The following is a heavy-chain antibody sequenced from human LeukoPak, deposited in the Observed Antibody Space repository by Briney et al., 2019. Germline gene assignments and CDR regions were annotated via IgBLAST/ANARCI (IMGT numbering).Heavy chain of an antibody. D-gene: IGHD3-10*01. CDR3: ASLYYGSGLADDY. CDR1: GGSISTDY. J-gene: IGHJ4*02. CDR2: IYPSGRS. Sequence: PPETLSLTCTVSGGSISTDYWNWIRQPPGKGLEWIGYIYPSGRSNYSPSLKSRVTISADTSKRQFSLKLTSVTAADTAVYYCASLYYGSGLADDYWGQGILVTVSS. V-gene: IGHV4-4*09.